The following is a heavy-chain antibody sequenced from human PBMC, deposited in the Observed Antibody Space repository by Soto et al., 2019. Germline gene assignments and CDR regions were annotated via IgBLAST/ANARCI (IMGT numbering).Heavy chain of an antibody. Sequence: EVQLVESGGNLVQPGGSLKLSCAASGFTFSDSSIHWVRQASGKGLEWLGRIRPRAHSHATAYAASLTGRFIISRDDSKNTAYLQMNSLQIDDTAVYFCARAPYYGDWGQGTEVTVSP. CDR2: IRPRAHSHAT. D-gene: IGHD3-10*01. CDR1: GFTFSDSS. V-gene: IGHV3-73*02. CDR3: ARAPYYGD. J-gene: IGHJ3*01.